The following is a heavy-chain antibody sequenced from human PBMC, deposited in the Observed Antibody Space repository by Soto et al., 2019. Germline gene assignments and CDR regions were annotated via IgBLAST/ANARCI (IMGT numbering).Heavy chain of an antibody. CDR3: AVDQQPELFDY. CDR2: IVVGSGNT. D-gene: IGHD1-7*01. V-gene: IGHV1-58*01. CDR1: GFTFTSSA. Sequence: QMQLVQSGPEVKKPGTSVKVSCKASGFTFTSSAVQWVRQARGQRLEWIGWIVVGSGNTNYAQKFQERVTITRDMSTSTAYMELSSLRSEDTAVYYCAVDQQPELFDYWGQGTLVTVSS. J-gene: IGHJ4*02.